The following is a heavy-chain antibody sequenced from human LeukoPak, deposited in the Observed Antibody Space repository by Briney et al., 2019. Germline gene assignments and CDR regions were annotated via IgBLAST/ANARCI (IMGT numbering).Heavy chain of an antibody. J-gene: IGHJ6*02. V-gene: IGHV4-4*02. CDR3: ARTYLPFEYGMDV. CDR1: GGSINSSNW. Sequence: SGTLSLTCAVSGGSINSSNWWSWVRQPPGKGLEWIGEIYHSGSTNYNPSLKSRVTISVDKSKNQFSLKLSSVTAADTAVYYCARTYLPFEYGMDVWGQGTTVTVSS. CDR2: IYHSGST.